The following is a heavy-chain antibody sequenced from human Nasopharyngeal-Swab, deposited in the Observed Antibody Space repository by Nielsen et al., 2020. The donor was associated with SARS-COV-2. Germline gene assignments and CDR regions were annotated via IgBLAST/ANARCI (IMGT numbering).Heavy chain of an antibody. Sequence: SETLSLTCTVSGGSISSSSYYWGWIRQPPGKGLAWIGSIYYSGSTYYNPSLKRRVTISVDTSKNQFSLQLSSVTAADTAVYYCVRSSSWYYFDYWAQGTQVTVSS. CDR3: VRSSSWYYFDY. J-gene: IGHJ4*02. D-gene: IGHD6-13*01. CDR1: GGSISSSSYY. V-gene: IGHV4-39*01. CDR2: IYYSGST.